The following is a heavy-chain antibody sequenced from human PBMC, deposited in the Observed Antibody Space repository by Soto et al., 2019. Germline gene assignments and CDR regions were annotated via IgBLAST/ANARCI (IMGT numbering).Heavy chain of an antibody. CDR1: GGSISSSNW. D-gene: IGHD3-22*01. J-gene: IGHJ5*02. CDR3: ARAITMISWFDP. CDR2: IYHSGST. V-gene: IGHV4-4*02. Sequence: SETLSLTCAVSGGSISSSNWLSWFRQPPGKGLEWIGEIYHSGSTNYNPSLKSRVTISVDKSKNQFSLKLSSVTAADTAVYYCARAITMISWFDPWGQGTLVTVSS.